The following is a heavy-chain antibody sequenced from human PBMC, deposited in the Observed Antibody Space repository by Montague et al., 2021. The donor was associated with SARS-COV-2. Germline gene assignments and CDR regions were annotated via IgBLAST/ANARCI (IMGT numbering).Heavy chain of an antibody. CDR1: GFPFSGYG. Sequence: SRRLSCAASGFPFSGYGMSWVRQAPGKGLEWVSGFDNDGDSTYYANSVKGRFTISRDIYKNTLYLQMNSLTAEDTAVYYCSKIVFQGGSNVFDNWGQGTLVTGSS. CDR3: SKIVFQGGSNVFDN. CDR2: FDNDGDST. V-gene: IGHV3-23*01. J-gene: IGHJ4*02. D-gene: IGHD5-24*01.